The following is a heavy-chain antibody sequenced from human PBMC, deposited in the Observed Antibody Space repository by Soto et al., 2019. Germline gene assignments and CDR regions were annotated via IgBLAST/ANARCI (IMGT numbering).Heavy chain of an antibody. J-gene: IGHJ6*02. CDR2: VNAKSGDT. Sequence: GASVKVSCKASGYTFSDFDINWLRQAAGQGPEWMGWVNAKSGDTFSAQRFQGKFTMTWDTSLSTAYMEVGSLTSDDAAIYYCARGNPFNYAGFAVWGQGTTVTVSS. V-gene: IGHV1-8*02. D-gene: IGHD3-16*01. CDR3: ARGNPFNYAGFAV. CDR1: GYTFSDFD.